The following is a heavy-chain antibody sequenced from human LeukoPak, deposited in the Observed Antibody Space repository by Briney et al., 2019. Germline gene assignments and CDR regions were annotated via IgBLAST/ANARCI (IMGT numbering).Heavy chain of an antibody. CDR3: ASRSPPISQSGWYGNWFDP. J-gene: IGHJ5*02. D-gene: IGHD6-19*01. V-gene: IGHV4-39*07. CDR1: GGSISSSSYY. CDR2: IYYSGGT. Sequence: PSETLSLTCTVSGGSISSSSYYWGWIRQPPGKGLEWIGSIYYSGGTNYNPSLKSRVTISVDTSKNQFSLKLSSVTAADTAVYYCASRSPPISQSGWYGNWFDPWGQGTLVTVSS.